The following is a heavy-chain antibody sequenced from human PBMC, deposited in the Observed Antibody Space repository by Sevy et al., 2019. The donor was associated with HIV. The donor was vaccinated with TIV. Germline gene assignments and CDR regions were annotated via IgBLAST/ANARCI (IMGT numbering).Heavy chain of an antibody. D-gene: IGHD2-15*01. V-gene: IGHV3-23*01. CDR2: ISGSGGST. CDR3: AKPVVAARESDY. J-gene: IGHJ4*02. Sequence: GGSLRLSCAASGFTFSSYAMSWVRQAPGKGLEWVSAISGSGGSTYYADSVKSRFTISRDNSKNTLYLQMNSLRAEDTAVYYCAKPVVAARESDYWGQGTLVTVSS. CDR1: GFTFSSYA.